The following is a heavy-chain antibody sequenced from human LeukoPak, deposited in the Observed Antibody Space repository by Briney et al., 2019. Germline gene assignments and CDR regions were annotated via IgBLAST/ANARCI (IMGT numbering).Heavy chain of an antibody. CDR2: IFQSVST. D-gene: IGHD6-19*01. Sequence: SETLSLTCTVSGYSISGGYYWGWIRQPPGKGLEWIGTIFQSVSTYYNPPLKSRVTTSVDTSKNQFSLKLSSVTAADTAVYYCARNNSNGFDFWSQGTLVTVSS. CDR3: ARNNSNGFDF. J-gene: IGHJ4*02. CDR1: GYSISGGYY. V-gene: IGHV4-38-2*02.